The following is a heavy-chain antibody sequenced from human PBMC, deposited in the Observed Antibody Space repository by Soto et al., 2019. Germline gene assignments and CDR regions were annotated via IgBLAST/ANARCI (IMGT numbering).Heavy chain of an antibody. CDR3: TKVSSSEWADRDY. J-gene: IGHJ4*02. CDR2: ISGSGVIT. Sequence: EVQLLESGGDLVQPGGSLRLSCAASGFTFSSYAMNWVRQAPGKGLEWVSVISGSGVITYYADSVKGRFTISRDNSKNTLYLQMNSLRAEDTAVYYCTKVSSSEWADRDYWGQGTLVTVSS. V-gene: IGHV3-23*01. D-gene: IGHD1-26*01. CDR1: GFTFSSYA.